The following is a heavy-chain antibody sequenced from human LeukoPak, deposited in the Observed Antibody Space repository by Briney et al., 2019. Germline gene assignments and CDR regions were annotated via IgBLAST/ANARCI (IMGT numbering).Heavy chain of an antibody. CDR3: ARALGPAGYRWWFDP. J-gene: IGHJ5*02. CDR1: GYTFTNYD. Sequence: ASVKVSCKASGYTFTNYDINWVRQATGQGLEGMGWMNPNSGNTGYAQKFQGRVTITRNPSISTAYMEMSSLRYEDTAVYYCARALGPAGYRWWFDPWGQGTLVTVSS. D-gene: IGHD2-2*01. V-gene: IGHV1-8*03. CDR2: MNPNSGNT.